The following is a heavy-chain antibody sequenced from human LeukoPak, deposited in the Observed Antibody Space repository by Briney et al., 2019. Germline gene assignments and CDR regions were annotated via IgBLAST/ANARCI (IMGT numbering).Heavy chain of an antibody. J-gene: IGHJ4*02. CDR1: GDSLSSHY. Sequence: SETLSLTCTVSGDSLSSHYWSWIRQPPGKGLELIGHIYYTGTTYYNPSLNNRVTISLDASRNQFSLKLTSVTAADTAVYYCARFSSDCSTASCYLTYWGQGTLVTVSS. CDR3: ARFSSDCSTASCYLTY. CDR2: IYYTGTT. V-gene: IGHV4-59*11. D-gene: IGHD2-2*01.